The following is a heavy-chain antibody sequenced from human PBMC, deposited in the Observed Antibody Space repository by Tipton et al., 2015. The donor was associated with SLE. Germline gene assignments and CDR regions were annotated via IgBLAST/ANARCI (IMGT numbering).Heavy chain of an antibody. CDR2: IRYDGSNK. CDR1: GFTFSSYG. Sequence: SLRLSCAASGFTFSSYGMHWVRQAPGKGLEWVAFIRYDGSNKYYADSVKGRFTISRDNSKNTLYLQMNSLRAEDTAVYYCAKDRENYDFWSGYSNGYYFDYWGQGTLVTVSS. J-gene: IGHJ4*02. CDR3: AKDRENYDFWSGYSNGYYFDY. V-gene: IGHV3-30*02. D-gene: IGHD3-3*01.